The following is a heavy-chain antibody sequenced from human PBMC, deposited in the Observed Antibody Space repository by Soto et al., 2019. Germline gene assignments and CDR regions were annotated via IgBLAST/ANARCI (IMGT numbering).Heavy chain of an antibody. CDR1: GGSLNDYS. J-gene: IGHJ4*02. V-gene: IGHV4-34*01. CDR3: ARVSDC. Sequence: TSETLSLTCAVYGGSLNDYSWGWVRQPPGKGLEWIGEVDHSGSTKYNPSLKSRVTISVDTSKKQFSLNLNSVTAADTAVYFCARVSDCWGQGTLVTVSS. CDR2: VDHSGST.